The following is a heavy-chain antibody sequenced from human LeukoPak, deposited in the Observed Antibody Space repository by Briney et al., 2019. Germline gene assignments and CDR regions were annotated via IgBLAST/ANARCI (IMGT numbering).Heavy chain of an antibody. CDR3: ARSDGSGYYPWY. J-gene: IGHJ4*02. CDR1: GGSFSGYY. D-gene: IGHD3-22*01. Sequence: SETLSLTCAVYGGSFSGYYWSWIRQPPGKGLEWIGEINHSGSTNYNPSLKSRVTISVDTAKNQFSLKLSSLTAAATAVYYCARSDGSGYYPWYWGQGTLATVSS. CDR2: INHSGST. V-gene: IGHV4-34*01.